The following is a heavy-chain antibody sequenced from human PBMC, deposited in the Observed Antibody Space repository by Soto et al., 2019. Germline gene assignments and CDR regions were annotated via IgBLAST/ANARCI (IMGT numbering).Heavy chain of an antibody. CDR1: GFTFSSYA. CDR3: AKEGRMYYYDSSGYSPLYYYGMDV. J-gene: IGHJ6*02. V-gene: IGHV3-23*01. Sequence: GGSLRLSCAASGFTFSSYAMSWVRQAPGKGLEWVSAISGSGGSTYYADSVKGRFTISRDNSKNTLYLQMNSLRAEDTAVYYCAKEGRMYYYDSSGYSPLYYYGMDVWGQGTTVTVSS. CDR2: ISGSGGST. D-gene: IGHD3-22*01.